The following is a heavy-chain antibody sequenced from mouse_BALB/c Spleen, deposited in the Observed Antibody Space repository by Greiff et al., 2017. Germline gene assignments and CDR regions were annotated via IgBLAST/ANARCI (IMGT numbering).Heavy chain of an antibody. J-gene: IGHJ2*01. CDR3: ASRTPPTRYFDY. V-gene: IGHV1-63*02. CDR1: GYTFTNYW. D-gene: IGHD1-1*01. Sequence: QVQLQQSGAELVRPGTSVKISCKASGYTFTNYWLGWVKQRPGHGLEWIGDIYPGGGYTNYNEKFKGKATLTADTSSSTAYMQLSSLTSEDSAVYFCASRTPPTRYFDYWGQGTTLTVSS. CDR2: IYPGGGYT.